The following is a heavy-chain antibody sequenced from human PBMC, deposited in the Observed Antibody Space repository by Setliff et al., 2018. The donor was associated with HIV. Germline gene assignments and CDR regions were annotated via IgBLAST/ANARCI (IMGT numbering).Heavy chain of an antibody. D-gene: IGHD6-6*01. CDR2: ISTSGST. CDR3: ARGERRIAAPIDY. Sequence: SETLSLTCIVSGASISTYSWSWIRQSPGKGLECIGYISTSGSTNYNPSLKSRVTISLDTSKNQFSLKLTSVTAADTAVYYCARGERRIAAPIDYWGQGTLVTVSS. V-gene: IGHV4-4*09. CDR1: GASISTYS. J-gene: IGHJ4*02.